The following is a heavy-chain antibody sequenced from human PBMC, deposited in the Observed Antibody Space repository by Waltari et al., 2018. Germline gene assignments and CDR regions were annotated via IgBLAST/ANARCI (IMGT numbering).Heavy chain of an antibody. CDR1: NFYISNGYY. Sequence: QVQLQESGPGLVKPSETLSLTCAVSNFYISNGYYWGWIRQPPGKGLEWIGSMYYRGTTSYNPSLKCRVTISVDTSKNNLFLNLNSVTAADTAVYYCARDVEGDGVLYGSPRRFDYWGQGILVTVSS. J-gene: IGHJ4*02. V-gene: IGHV4-38-2*02. CDR3: ARDVEGDGVLYGSPRRFDY. CDR2: MYYRGTT. D-gene: IGHD3-10*01.